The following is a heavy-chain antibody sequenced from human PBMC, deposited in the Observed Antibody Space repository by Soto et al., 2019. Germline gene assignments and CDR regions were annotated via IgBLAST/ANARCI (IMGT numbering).Heavy chain of an antibody. V-gene: IGHV4-61*01. D-gene: IGHD6-13*01. CDR3: ARMDSSSWYPHFDY. CDR2: ISYSGST. J-gene: IGHJ4*02. Sequence: ETMSLTFTVSGGSVRSGSFYWSWIRQPPGKGLEWIGHISYSGSTNYNPSLKSRVTISVDTSKNQFSLKLSSVTAADTAVYYCARMDSSSWYPHFDYWGQGTLVTVSS. CDR1: GGSVRSGSFY.